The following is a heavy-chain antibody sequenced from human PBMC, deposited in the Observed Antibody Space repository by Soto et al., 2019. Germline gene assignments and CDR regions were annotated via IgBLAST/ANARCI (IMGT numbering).Heavy chain of an antibody. CDR3: AGSWSGYSGWFDP. V-gene: IGHV3-48*01. CDR1: GFTFSSYS. D-gene: IGHD3-3*01. J-gene: IGHJ5*02. Sequence: EVQLVESGGGLVQPGGSLRLSCAASGFTFSSYSMNWVRQAPGKGLEWVSYISSSSSTIYYADSVKGRFTISRDNAKNSLYLQMNSLRAEDTAVYYCAGSWSGYSGWFDPWGQGTLVTVSS. CDR2: ISSSSSTI.